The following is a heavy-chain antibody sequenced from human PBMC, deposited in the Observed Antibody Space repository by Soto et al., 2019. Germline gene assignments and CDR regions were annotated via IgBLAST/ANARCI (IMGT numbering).Heavy chain of an antibody. Sequence: PGGSLRLSCAASGFTFSDYYMSWIRQAPGKGLEWVSYISSSGSYTNYADSVKGRFTISRDNAKNSLYLQMNSLRAEDTAVYYCARERLPGYLVYFDYWGQGTLVTVSS. CDR3: ARERLPGYLVYFDY. CDR1: GFTFSDYY. CDR2: ISSSGSYT. J-gene: IGHJ4*02. V-gene: IGHV3-11*06. D-gene: IGHD6-25*01.